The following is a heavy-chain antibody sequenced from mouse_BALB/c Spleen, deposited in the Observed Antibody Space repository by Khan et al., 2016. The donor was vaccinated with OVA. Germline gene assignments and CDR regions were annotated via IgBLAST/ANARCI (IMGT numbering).Heavy chain of an antibody. Sequence: VQIQKTGPGLVAPSQSLSITCTVSGFSLSRYNIHWVRQPPGKGLEWLGMIWGGGGTDYNSTLKSRLSISKDNSKRQVLLKMNSLQTDDSAIYFLAIAYYMYSRYYAMAYWCQGSSVTASP. D-gene: IGHD2-14*01. CDR2: IWGGGGT. J-gene: IGHJ4*01. CDR3: AIAYYMYSRYYAMAY. V-gene: IGHV2-6-4*01. CDR1: GFSLSRYN.